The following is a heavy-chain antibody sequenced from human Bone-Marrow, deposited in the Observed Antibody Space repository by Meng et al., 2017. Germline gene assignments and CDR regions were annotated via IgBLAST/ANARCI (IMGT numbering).Heavy chain of an antibody. D-gene: IGHD3-3*01. CDR3: ARGGQSYDFWSGYYGAWFDP. Sequence: SETLSLTCTVSGGSISSYYWSWIRQPPGKGLEWIGSIYYSGSTYYNPSLKSRVTISVDTSKNQFSLKLSSVTAADTAVYYCARGGQSYDFWSGYYGAWFDPWGQGTLVTVSS. V-gene: IGHV4-59*12. J-gene: IGHJ5*02. CDR2: IYYSGST. CDR1: GGSISSYY.